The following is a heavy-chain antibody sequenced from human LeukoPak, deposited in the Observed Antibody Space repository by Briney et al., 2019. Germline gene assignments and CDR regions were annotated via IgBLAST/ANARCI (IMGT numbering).Heavy chain of an antibody. V-gene: IGHV3-74*01. CDR2: IDTDGSIT. D-gene: IGHD4-23*01. Sequence: GGSLRLSCAGSGYPFSNYWMHWVRQAPGKGLVWVSRIDTDGSITNYADSVKGRFTISRDNAKNSLYLQMNSLRAEDTAVYYCARDFGGNPDYWGQGTLVTVSS. CDR1: GYPFSNYW. J-gene: IGHJ4*02. CDR3: ARDFGGNPDY.